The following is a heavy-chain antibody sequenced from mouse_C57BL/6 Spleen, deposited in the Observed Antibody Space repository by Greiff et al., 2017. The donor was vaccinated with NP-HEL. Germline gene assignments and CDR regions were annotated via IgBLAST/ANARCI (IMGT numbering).Heavy chain of an antibody. CDR2: IYPRSGNP. D-gene: IGHD1-1*01. J-gene: IGHJ1*03. Sequence: VQLQQSGAELARPGASVKLSCKASGYTFTSYGLSWVKQRTGQGLEWIGEIYPRSGNPYYNEKFKGKATLTADKSSSTAYMERRSLTSEDSAVYFCARFTTVVAPYFDVWGTGTTVTVSS. CDR3: ARFTTVVAPYFDV. V-gene: IGHV1-81*01. CDR1: GYTFTSYG.